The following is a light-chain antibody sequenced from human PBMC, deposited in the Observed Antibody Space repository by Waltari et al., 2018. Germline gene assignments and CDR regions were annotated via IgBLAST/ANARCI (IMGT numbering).Light chain of an antibody. CDR2: HTS. CDR1: QSIVKY. V-gene: IGKV3-20*01. J-gene: IGKJ1*01. CDR3: QHYVRLPAT. Sequence: EIMLTQSPGTLSLSPGDRATLSCKASQSIVKYLAWYQQQPGQAPRLLIYHTSIRATGIPDRFSGSGSETDFSLTISRLEPEDFAVYYCQHYVRLPATFGQGTNVEIK.